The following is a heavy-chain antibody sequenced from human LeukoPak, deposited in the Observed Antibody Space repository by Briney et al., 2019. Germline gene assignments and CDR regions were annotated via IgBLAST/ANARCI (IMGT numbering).Heavy chain of an antibody. D-gene: IGHD1/OR15-1a*01. Sequence: GGSLMLSCAASAFTFSTYSMNWGRQAPGKGLGWVSSISSGSSYKYYADSVKGRFTIFRDNAKNSLYLQMNSLRAEDTAVYYCARGGVSGSDSGILEHDYWGQGTLVTVSS. CDR3: ARGGVSGSDSGILEHDY. V-gene: IGHV3-21*01. CDR1: AFTFSTYS. J-gene: IGHJ4*02. CDR2: ISSGSSYK.